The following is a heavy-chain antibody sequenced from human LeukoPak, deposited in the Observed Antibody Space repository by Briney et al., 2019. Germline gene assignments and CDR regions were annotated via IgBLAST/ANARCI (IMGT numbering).Heavy chain of an antibody. V-gene: IGHV1-8*03. CDR2: MNPNSGNT. CDR1: GYTFTSYD. Sequence: ASVKVSCKASGYTFTSYDINWVRQATGQGLEWMGWMNPNSGNTGYAQKFQGRVTITRNTSISTDYMELSSLRSEDTAVYYCARGRKRDTMVLGYWGQGTLVTVSS. D-gene: IGHD3-10*01. CDR3: ARGRKRDTMVLGY. J-gene: IGHJ4*02.